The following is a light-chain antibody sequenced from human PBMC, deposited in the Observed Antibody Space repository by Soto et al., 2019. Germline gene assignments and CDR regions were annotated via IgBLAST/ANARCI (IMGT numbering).Light chain of an antibody. CDR3: KKYNSAPTT. J-gene: IGKJ1*01. CDR2: AAS. CDR1: QGISNY. Sequence: DIQMTQSPSSLSASVGDRVTITCRARQGISNYLAWYQQNPGKVPKLLIYAASTLQSCVPSQFSGSGSWTDFTLTIISLKPEDVATYYCKKYNSAPTTFGQGTKVEIK. V-gene: IGKV1-27*01.